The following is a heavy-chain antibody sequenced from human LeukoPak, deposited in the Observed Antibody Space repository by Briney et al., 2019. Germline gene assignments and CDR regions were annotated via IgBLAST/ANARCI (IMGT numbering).Heavy chain of an antibody. CDR2: IYYSGST. J-gene: IGHJ4*02. CDR3: ARHYLYGDYVIDY. D-gene: IGHD4-17*01. CDR1: GGSISSYY. V-gene: IGHV4-59*08. Sequence: PSETLSLTCTVSGGSISSYYWSWIRQPPGKGLEWIGYIYYSGSTNYNPSLKSRVTISVDTSKNQFSLKLSSVTAADTAVYYCARHYLYGDYVIDYWGQGTLATVSS.